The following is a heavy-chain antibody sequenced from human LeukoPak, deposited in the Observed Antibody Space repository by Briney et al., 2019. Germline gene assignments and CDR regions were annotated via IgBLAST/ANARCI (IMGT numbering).Heavy chain of an antibody. D-gene: IGHD3-22*01. J-gene: IGHJ5*02. CDR3: ARDVVVITENWFDP. CDR1: GFTFSDYY. Sequence: PGGSLRLSCAASGFTFSDYYMSWFRQAPGKGLEWVSYISSSGSTIYYADSVKGRFTISRDNAKNSLYLQMNSLRAEDTAVYYCARDVVVITENWFDPWGQGTLVTVSS. CDR2: ISSSGSTI. V-gene: IGHV3-11*01.